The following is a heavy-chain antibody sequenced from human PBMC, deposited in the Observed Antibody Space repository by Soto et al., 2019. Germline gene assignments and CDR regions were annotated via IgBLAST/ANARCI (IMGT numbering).Heavy chain of an antibody. Sequence: SGPTLVNPTQTLTLTCTFSGFSLSTSGVGVGWIRQPPGKALEWLAVIYWDDNKRYSPSLKSRLTITKDTSKNQVVLTLTNMDPVDTATYYCAHRRIDYGYGYWGQGTLVTVSS. CDR3: AHRRIDYGYGY. J-gene: IGHJ4*02. D-gene: IGHD4-17*01. V-gene: IGHV2-5*02. CDR2: IYWDDNK. CDR1: GFSLSTSGVG.